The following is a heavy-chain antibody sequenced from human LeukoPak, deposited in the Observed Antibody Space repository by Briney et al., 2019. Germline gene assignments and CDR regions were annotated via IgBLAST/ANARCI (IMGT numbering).Heavy chain of an antibody. CDR3: ARESYSGNPYFDY. CDR2: IIPILGIA. V-gene: IGHV1-69*04. J-gene: IGHJ4*02. Sequence: GSSVTVSCKASGGTFSIYAISWVRQAPGQGLEWMGRIIPILGIANYAQKFQGRVTITADKSTSTAYMELSSLRSEDTAMYYCARESYSGNPYFDYWGQGTLVTVSS. D-gene: IGHD4-23*01. CDR1: GGTFSIYA.